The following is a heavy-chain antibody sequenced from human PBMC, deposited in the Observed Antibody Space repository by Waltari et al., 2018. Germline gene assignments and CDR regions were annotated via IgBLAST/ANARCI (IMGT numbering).Heavy chain of an antibody. CDR1: GSTFSNYA. CDR3: ARGAYCNSTSCYYYHGMDV. Sequence: QVQLVQSGSELKKPGASVKVSCKASGSTFSNYALNWVGQAPGQGLEWLGWINTNTGNARYAQGFTGRFVFSLDTSVSTAYLQISSLKAEDTAVYFCARGAYCNSTSCYYYHGMDVWGQGTTVTVSS. CDR2: INTNTGNA. D-gene: IGHD2-2*01. V-gene: IGHV7-4-1*02. J-gene: IGHJ6*02.